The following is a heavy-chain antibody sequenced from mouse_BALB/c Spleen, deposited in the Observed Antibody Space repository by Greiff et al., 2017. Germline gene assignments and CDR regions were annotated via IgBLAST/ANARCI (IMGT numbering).Heavy chain of an antibody. CDR3: NDYGGDY. V-gene: IGHV14-4*02. CDR2: IDPENGDT. D-gene: IGHD1-1*02. J-gene: IGHJ2*01. Sequence: QLKQPGAELVRSGASVKLSCTASGFNIKDYYMHWVKQRPEQGLEWIGWIDPENGDTEYAPKFQGKATMTADTSSNTAYLQLSSLTSEDTAVYYCNDYGGDYWGQGTTLTVSS. CDR1: GFNIKDYY.